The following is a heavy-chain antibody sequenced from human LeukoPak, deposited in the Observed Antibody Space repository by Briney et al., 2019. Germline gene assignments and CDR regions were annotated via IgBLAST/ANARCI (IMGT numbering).Heavy chain of an antibody. CDR3: ARKSMGYCSGGSCYSDAFDI. Sequence: ASVKVSCKASGYTFTGYYMHWVGQAPGQGLEWMGRINPNSGGTNYAQKFKGRVTMTRDTSISTAYMELSSLRADDTAVYYCARKSMGYCSGGSCYSDAFDIWGQGTMVTVSS. J-gene: IGHJ3*02. D-gene: IGHD2-15*01. V-gene: IGHV1-2*06. CDR1: GYTFTGYY. CDR2: INPNSGGT.